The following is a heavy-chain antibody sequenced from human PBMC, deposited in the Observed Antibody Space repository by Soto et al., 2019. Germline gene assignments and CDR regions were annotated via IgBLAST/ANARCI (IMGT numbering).Heavy chain of an antibody. V-gene: IGHV1-46*01. CDR2: FNPSGLST. J-gene: IGHJ4*02. Sequence: QVHLVQSGAEVKKPGASVNVSCQASGSITNHHKHWVRQAPGQGLEWMGIFNPSGLSTTYAQKFQGRVTITRDTSTRTVYMELSSLTSEDTAVYFCAKVTHRGPIAVAGPLGSWGQGTLVIVSS. CDR1: GSITNHH. CDR3: AKVTHRGPIAVAGPLGS. D-gene: IGHD6-19*01.